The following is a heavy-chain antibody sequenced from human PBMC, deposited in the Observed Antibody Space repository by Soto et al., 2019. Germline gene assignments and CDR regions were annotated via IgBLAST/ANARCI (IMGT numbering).Heavy chain of an antibody. CDR1: GGSISSGGYY. CDR2: IYYSGST. Sequence: QVQLQESGPGLVKPSQTLSLTCTVSGGSISSGGYYWSWLRQHPGKGLEWIGYIYYSGSTYYNPSLKSRVTIAVDTSKNQVSLKLSSVTAADTAVYYCARAPPAHPHWFDPWGQGTLVTVSS. J-gene: IGHJ5*02. V-gene: IGHV4-31*03. CDR3: ARAPPAHPHWFDP.